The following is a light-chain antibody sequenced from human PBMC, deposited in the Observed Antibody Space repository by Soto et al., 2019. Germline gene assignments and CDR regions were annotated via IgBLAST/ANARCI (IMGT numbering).Light chain of an antibody. CDR3: QQYGTSRDYT. J-gene: IGKJ2*01. Sequence: EIVLTQSPGTLSLSPGERATLSCRASQSVSSNYLAWYQQKPGQAPRVLIYGASTRATGIPDRFTGSGSGTDFTLTISSLEPEDFAVYYCQQYGTSRDYTFGQGTKVGI. CDR2: GAS. CDR1: QSVSSNY. V-gene: IGKV3-20*01.